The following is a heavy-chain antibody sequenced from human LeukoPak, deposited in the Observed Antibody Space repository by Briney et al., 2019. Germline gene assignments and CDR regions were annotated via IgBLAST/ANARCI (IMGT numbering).Heavy chain of an antibody. CDR3: ARSGSGSYYGYYYYMDV. CDR2: IYYSGST. J-gene: IGHJ6*03. V-gene: IGHV4-59*01. Sequence: SETLSLTCTVSGGSISSYYWSWIRQPPGKGLGWIGYIYYSGSTNYNPSLKSRVTISVDTSKNQFSLKLSSVTAADTAVYYCARSGSGSYYGYYYYMDVWGKGTTVTVSS. D-gene: IGHD1-26*01. CDR1: GGSISSYY.